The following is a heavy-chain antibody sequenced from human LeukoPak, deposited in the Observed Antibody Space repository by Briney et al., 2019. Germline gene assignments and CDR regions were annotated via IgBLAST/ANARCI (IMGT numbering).Heavy chain of an antibody. V-gene: IGHV3-48*04. CDR1: GFTFSTYA. CDR3: AKDISGYSYGPFDY. Sequence: GGSLRLSCAASGFTFSTYAISWVRQAPGKGLEWISYISATASTIYYRDSVRGRFTISRDNAKNSLYLQMNSLRAEDTALYYCAKDISGYSYGPFDYWGQGTLVTVSS. J-gene: IGHJ4*02. CDR2: ISATASTI. D-gene: IGHD5-18*01.